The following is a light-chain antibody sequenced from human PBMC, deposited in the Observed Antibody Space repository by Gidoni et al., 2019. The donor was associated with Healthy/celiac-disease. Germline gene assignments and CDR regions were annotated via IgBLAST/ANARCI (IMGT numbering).Light chain of an antibody. CDR1: KLGDKY. CDR3: QAWDSSTAYVV. Sequence: SYQLTQPPPVSVSPGQTASITCSGDKLGDKYACWYQQKPGQSPVLVIYQDSKRPSGIPERFSGSNSGSTATLTISGTQALDEADYYCQAWDSSTAYVVFGGGTKLTVL. CDR2: QDS. V-gene: IGLV3-1*01. J-gene: IGLJ2*01.